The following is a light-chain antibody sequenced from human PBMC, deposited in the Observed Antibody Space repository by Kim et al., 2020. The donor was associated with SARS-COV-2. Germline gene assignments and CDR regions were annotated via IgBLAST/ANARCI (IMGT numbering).Light chain of an antibody. Sequence: SYELTQPPSVSVAPGKTARITCGGNNLGSKSVHWYQQKPGQAPVLVIYYDSDRPSGIPERFSGSNSGNTATLTISRVEAGDEADYYCQGWDSSSDHVVCG. J-gene: IGLJ2*01. CDR2: YDS. CDR3: QGWDSSSDHVV. CDR1: NLGSKS. V-gene: IGLV3-21*04.